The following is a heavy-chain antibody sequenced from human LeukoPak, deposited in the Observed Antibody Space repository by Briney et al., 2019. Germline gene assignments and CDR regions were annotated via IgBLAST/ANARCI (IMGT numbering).Heavy chain of an antibody. V-gene: IGHV1-69*13. CDR1: GYTFTSYD. CDR3: ARSRVGGGYHAFADAFDI. CDR2: IIPIFGTA. D-gene: IGHD2-15*01. Sequence: SVKVSCKASGYTFTSYDISWVRQAPGQGLEWMGGIIPIFGTANYAQKFQGRVTITADESTSTAYMELSSLRSEDTAVYYCARSRVGGGYHAFADAFDIWGQGTMVTVSS. J-gene: IGHJ3*02.